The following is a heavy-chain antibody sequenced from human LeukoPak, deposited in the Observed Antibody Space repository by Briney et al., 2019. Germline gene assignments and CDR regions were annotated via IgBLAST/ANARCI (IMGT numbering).Heavy chain of an antibody. V-gene: IGHV3-23*01. CDR1: GFTFSSYA. J-gene: IGHJ4*02. CDR3: AKDSRGSSVRVFDY. Sequence: GGSLRLSCAASGFTFSSYAMTWVRQAPGKGLEWVSAISGSGSGTYYADSVKGRFTISRDSSKNTLYLQMNSLRAGDTAVYYCAKDSRGSSVRVFDYWGQGTLVTVSS. D-gene: IGHD5/OR15-5a*01. CDR2: ISGSGSGT.